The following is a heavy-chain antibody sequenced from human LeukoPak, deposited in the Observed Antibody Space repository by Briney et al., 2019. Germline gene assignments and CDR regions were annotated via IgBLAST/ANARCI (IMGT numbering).Heavy chain of an antibody. D-gene: IGHD5-18*01. Sequence: PSETLSLTCTVSGGSISSGGYYWSWIRQHPGKGLEWIGYIYYSGSTYYNPSLKSRVTISVDTSKNQFSLKLSSVTAADTAVYYCARGGLRAYYYYYYGMDVWGQGTTVTVSS. CDR3: ARGGLRAYYYYYYGMDV. CDR1: GGSISSGGYY. CDR2: IYYSGST. V-gene: IGHV4-31*03. J-gene: IGHJ6*02.